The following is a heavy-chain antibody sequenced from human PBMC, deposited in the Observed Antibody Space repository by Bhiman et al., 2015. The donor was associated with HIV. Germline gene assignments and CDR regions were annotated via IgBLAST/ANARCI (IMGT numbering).Heavy chain of an antibody. D-gene: IGHD3-10*01. CDR2: ISGSGGST. CDR1: GFTFSSYA. V-gene: IGHV3-23*01. CDR3: AKGGLLWFGELKDPEPHLYYYYGMDV. Sequence: EVQLLESGGGLVQPGGSLRLSCAASGFTFSSYAMSWVRQAPGKGLEWVSAISGSGGSTYYADSVKGRFTISRDNSKNTLYLQMNSLRAEDTAVYYCAKGGLLWFGELKDPEPHLYYYYGMDVWGQGP. J-gene: IGHJ6*02.